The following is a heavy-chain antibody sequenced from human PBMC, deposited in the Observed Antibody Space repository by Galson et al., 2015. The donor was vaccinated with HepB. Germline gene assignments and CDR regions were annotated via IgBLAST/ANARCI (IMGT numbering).Heavy chain of an antibody. CDR1: GFTFSSYG. Sequence: SLRLSCAASGFTFSSYGMHWVRQAPGKGLEWVAVISYDGSNKYYADSVKGRFTISRDNSKNTLYLQMNSLRAEDTAVYYCAKGTGGYSGGWYDYWGQGTLVTVS. J-gene: IGHJ4*02. V-gene: IGHV3-30*18. D-gene: IGHD5-12*01. CDR2: ISYDGSNK. CDR3: AKGTGGYSGGWYDY.